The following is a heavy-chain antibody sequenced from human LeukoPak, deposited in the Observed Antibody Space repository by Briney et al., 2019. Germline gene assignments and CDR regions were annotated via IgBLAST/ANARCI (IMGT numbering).Heavy chain of an antibody. CDR1: GESVSNGNYY. CDR3: AGGGDSRKAGY. D-gene: IGHD2-21*01. CDR2: IQSSGTT. Sequence: SETLSLTCTVSGESVSNGNYYWNWIRQHPAKGLEWLAFIQSSGTTRYNPSLKSRLIVSLDTSKNQFSLKLTAVTAAATAVYYCAGGGDSRKAGYWGRGTLITVSS. J-gene: IGHJ4*02. V-gene: IGHV4-31*03.